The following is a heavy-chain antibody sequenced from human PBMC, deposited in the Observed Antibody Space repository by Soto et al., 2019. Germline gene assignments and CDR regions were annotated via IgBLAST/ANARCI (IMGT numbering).Heavy chain of an antibody. CDR2: MNPNSGNT. V-gene: IGHV1-8*01. J-gene: IGHJ6*03. CDR1: GHTFTSYD. D-gene: IGHD2-2*01. CDR3: ARGGLVVVPAAMGNYYYYVDV. Sequence: ASVKVSCKASGHTFTSYDINWVRQATGQGLEWMGWMNPNSGNTDYAQKFQGRVTMTRNTSISTAYMELSSLRSEDTAVYYCARGGLVVVPAAMGNYYYYVDVWGKGTTVTVSS.